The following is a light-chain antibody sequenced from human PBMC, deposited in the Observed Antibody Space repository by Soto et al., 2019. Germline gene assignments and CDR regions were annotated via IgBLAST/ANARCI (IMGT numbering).Light chain of an antibody. J-gene: IGKJ5*01. Sequence: EMVWTQAPSTLSLSPGERATLSCRASQSVSSYLAWYQQKPGQAPRLLIYDASNRATGIPARFSGSGSGTDFTLTISSLEPEDFAVYYCQQYNNWPITFGQGTRLEIK. CDR3: QQYNNWPIT. CDR2: DAS. V-gene: IGKV3-11*01. CDR1: QSVSSY.